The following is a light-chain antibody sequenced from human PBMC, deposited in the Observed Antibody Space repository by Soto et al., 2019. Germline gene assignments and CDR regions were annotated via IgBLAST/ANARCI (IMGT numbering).Light chain of an antibody. J-gene: IGKJ3*01. CDR1: QDISNY. CDR2: DAS. CDR3: QQYDSLPLS. Sequence: DIQMTQSPSSLSASVGDRVTITCQASQDISNYLNWYQQTPGKAPKLLIYDASNLETGVPSRLSGSGSGTYFTFTISGLRPEDIATYYCQQYDSLPLSFGPGTKVDIK. V-gene: IGKV1-33*01.